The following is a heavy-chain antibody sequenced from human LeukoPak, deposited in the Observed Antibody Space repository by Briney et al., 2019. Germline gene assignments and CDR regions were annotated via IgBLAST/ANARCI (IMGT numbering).Heavy chain of an antibody. Sequence: ASVKVSCKASGYTFSDYGVSWVRQAPGQGLEWMGRISTYNDNTNYAQKFQGRVTVTTDTATNTAYMELRNLTSDDTAVYYCARVGAPGSYYYFDYWGQGTLVTVSS. CDR2: ISTYNDNT. J-gene: IGHJ4*02. CDR1: GYTFSDYG. CDR3: ARVGAPGSYYYFDY. D-gene: IGHD1-26*01. V-gene: IGHV1-18*01.